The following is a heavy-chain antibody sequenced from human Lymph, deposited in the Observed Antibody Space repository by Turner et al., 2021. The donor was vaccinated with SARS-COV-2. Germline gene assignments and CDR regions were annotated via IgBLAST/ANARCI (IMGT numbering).Heavy chain of an antibody. D-gene: IGHD6-6*01. Sequence: QVQLVESGGGVVQPGRSLRLFCASSGFSFSSYGMHWVRQAPGKGLEWVAVILYDGSYKYYADSVKGRFTISRDNSKNTLYLQMNSLRAEDTAVYYCARDYSSSSYLVSWFDPWGQGALVTVSS. CDR1: GFSFSSYG. V-gene: IGHV3-33*01. CDR2: ILYDGSYK. J-gene: IGHJ5*02. CDR3: ARDYSSSSYLVSWFDP.